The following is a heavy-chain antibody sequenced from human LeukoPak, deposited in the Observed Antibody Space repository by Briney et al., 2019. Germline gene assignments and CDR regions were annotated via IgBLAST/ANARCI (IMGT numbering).Heavy chain of an antibody. D-gene: IGHD6-13*01. V-gene: IGHV4-39*01. CDR1: GGSISSGGYY. Sequence: PSETLSLTCTVSGGSISSGGYYWSWIRQPPGKGLEWIGSIYYSGSTYYNPSLKSRVTISVDTSKNQFSLKLSSVTAADTAVYYCARTPGYSSSWYDYWGQGTLVTVSS. CDR3: ARTPGYSSSWYDY. CDR2: IYYSGST. J-gene: IGHJ4*02.